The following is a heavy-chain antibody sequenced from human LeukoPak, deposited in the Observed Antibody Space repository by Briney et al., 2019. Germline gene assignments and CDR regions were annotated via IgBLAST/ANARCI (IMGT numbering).Heavy chain of an antibody. D-gene: IGHD3-3*01. V-gene: IGHV4-59*01. CDR2: IYYSGST. Sequence: SETLSLTCTVSGGSISSYYWSWIRQPPGKGLELIGYIYYSGSTNYNPSLKSRVTLSVDTSKNQFSLKLSSVTAADTAVYYCARVYWSGYYLHWFDPWGQGTLVTVSS. CDR1: GGSISSYY. J-gene: IGHJ5*02. CDR3: ARVYWSGYYLHWFDP.